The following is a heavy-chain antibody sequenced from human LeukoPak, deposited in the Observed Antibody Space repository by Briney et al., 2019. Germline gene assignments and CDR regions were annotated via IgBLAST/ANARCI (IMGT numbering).Heavy chain of an antibody. CDR1: GFTFSSYG. CDR3: AKELRWLRFSFLDY. J-gene: IGHJ4*02. V-gene: IGHV3-33*06. D-gene: IGHD5-12*01. Sequence: GGSLRLSCAASGFTFSSYGMHWVRQAPGKGLEWVAVIWYDGSNKYYADSVKGRFTISRDNSKNTLYLQMNSLRAEDTAVYYCAKELRWLRFSFLDYWGQGTLATVSS. CDR2: IWYDGSNK.